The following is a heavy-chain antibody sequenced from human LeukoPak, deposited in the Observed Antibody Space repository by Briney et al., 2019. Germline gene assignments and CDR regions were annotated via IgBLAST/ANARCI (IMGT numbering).Heavy chain of an antibody. Sequence: SETLSLTCTVSGASIRANHHYWAWVRQPPGKGLEWIGTISSSGTAYYNPSLRTRVSISVDTSKNEFSLRLSAVTAADTGLYYCARIIRTAGYYSNPKSGSFDLWGQGILVTVSS. CDR2: ISSSGTA. V-gene: IGHV4-39*01. J-gene: IGHJ5*02. D-gene: IGHD3-22*01. CDR1: GASIRANHHY. CDR3: ARIIRTAGYYSNPKSGSFDL.